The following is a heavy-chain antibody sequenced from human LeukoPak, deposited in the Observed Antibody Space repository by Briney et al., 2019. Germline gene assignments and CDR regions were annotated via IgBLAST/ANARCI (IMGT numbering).Heavy chain of an antibody. CDR2: IYTSGST. D-gene: IGHD6-13*01. CDR1: GGSISSYY. J-gene: IGHJ3*02. CDR3: ARVLDSSWYGDAFDI. V-gene: IGHV4-4*07. Sequence: PSETLSLTCTVSGGSISSYYWSWIRQPAGKGLEWIGRIYTSGSTNYNPSLKSRVTMSVDTSKNQFSLKLSSVTAADTAVYYCARVLDSSWYGDAFDIWGQGTMVTVSS.